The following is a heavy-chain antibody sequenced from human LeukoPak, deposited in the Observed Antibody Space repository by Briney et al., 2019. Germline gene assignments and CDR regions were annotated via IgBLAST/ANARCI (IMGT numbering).Heavy chain of an antibody. D-gene: IGHD3-16*01. Sequence: PSETLSLTCTVSGSSISSSSYYWGWIRQPPGKGLEWIGSINYSGSTYYNPSLKRRVTMSADTSKNQFSLKLTSVTAADTAVYYCARQDHYDHGDPNWSDPWGQGTLVTVSS. CDR3: ARQDHYDHGDPNWSDP. V-gene: IGHV4-39*01. CDR2: INYSGST. CDR1: GSSISSSSYY. J-gene: IGHJ5*02.